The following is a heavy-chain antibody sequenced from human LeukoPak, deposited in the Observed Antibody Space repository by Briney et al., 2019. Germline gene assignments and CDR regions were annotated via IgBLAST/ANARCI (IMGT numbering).Heavy chain of an antibody. CDR1: RFTFSNYA. D-gene: IGHD2-8*02. CDR3: ARDRVLGEPGGYYYYFGMDV. CDR2: ISGSGGST. Sequence: PGGSLRLSCEASRFTFSNYAMNWVRQTPGKGLEWVSAISGSGGSTFYTDSVKGRFTISRDNSKKTLYLQMSSLRVEDTALYYCARDRVLGEPGGYYYYFGMDVWGQGTTVTVSS. V-gene: IGHV3-23*01. J-gene: IGHJ6*02.